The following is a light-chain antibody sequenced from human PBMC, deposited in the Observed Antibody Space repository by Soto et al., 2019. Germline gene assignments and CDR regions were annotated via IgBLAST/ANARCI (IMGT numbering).Light chain of an antibody. Sequence: DIQMTQSPSTLSASVGDRVTITCRASQSISSWLAWYQQKPGKAPKLLIYDASGLESGVPSRFSGSGSGTEFTLTISSLQPDDFATYYCQQYNSYSTSGGGTKV. V-gene: IGKV1-5*01. CDR1: QSISSW. CDR2: DAS. CDR3: QQYNSYST. J-gene: IGKJ4*01.